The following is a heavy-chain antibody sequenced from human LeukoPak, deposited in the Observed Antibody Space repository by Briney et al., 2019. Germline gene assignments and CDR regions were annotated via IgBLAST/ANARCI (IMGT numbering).Heavy chain of an antibody. D-gene: IGHD6-19*01. V-gene: IGHV1-18*01. CDR2: ISAYNGNT. CDR3: ARDRDSSGWYVGQPDY. CDR1: GYTFTSYG. Sequence: ASVEVSCKASGYTFTSYGISWVRQAPGQGLEWMGWISAYNGNTNYAQKLQGRVTMTTDTSTSTAYMELRSLRSDDTAVYYCARDRDSSGWYVGQPDYWGQGTLVTVSS. J-gene: IGHJ4*02.